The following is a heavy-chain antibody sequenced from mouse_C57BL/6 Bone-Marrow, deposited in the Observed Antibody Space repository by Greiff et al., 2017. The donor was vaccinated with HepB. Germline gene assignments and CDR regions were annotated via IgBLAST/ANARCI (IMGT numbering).Heavy chain of an antibody. J-gene: IGHJ3*01. D-gene: IGHD1-1*01. V-gene: IGHV1-81*01. CDR2: FYPRSGNN. Sequence: VQLQQSGAELARPGASVKLSCKASGYTFTSYGISWVKQRTGQGLEWIGEFYPRSGNNYYNEKFKGKAALTADKSSSTAYMEFRSLTSEDSAVYFGARSAYYFGSNLPWFACWGQRALVTGS. CDR3: ARSAYYFGSNLPWFAC. CDR1: GYTFTSYG.